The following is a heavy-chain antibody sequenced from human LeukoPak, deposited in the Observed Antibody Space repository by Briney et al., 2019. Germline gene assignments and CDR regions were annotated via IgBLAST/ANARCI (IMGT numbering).Heavy chain of an antibody. CDR1: GDSVSSNSAA. CDR3: ARGSSRGYSGYDYAGNNWFDP. Sequence: SQTLSLTCATSGDSVSSNSAAWNWIRQSPSRGLEWLGSTYYRSKWYNDYAVSVKSLITINPDTSKNQFSLQLNSVTPGDTAVYYCARGSSRGYSGYDYAGNNWFDPWGQGTLVTVSS. D-gene: IGHD5-12*01. V-gene: IGHV6-1*01. CDR2: TYYRSKWYN. J-gene: IGHJ5*02.